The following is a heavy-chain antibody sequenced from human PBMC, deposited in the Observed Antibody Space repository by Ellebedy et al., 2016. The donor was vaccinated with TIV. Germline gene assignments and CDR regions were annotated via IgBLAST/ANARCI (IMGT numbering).Heavy chain of an antibody. CDR2: ISSSSSYT. J-gene: IGHJ5*02. V-gene: IGHV3-11*06. D-gene: IGHD3-22*01. CDR3: ARAANHYYHYFDP. Sequence: GESLKISCAASGFTFSDYYMSWIRQAPGKGLEWVSYISSSSSYTNYADSVRGRFTISRDNAKNTLYLHLDSLGPEDTAVYYCARAANHYYHYFDPWGQGTLVTISS. CDR1: GFTFSDYY.